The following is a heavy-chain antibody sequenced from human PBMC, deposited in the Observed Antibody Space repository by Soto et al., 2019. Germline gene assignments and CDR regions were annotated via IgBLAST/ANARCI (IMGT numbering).Heavy chain of an antibody. CDR3: AKKALYDRYFDY. D-gene: IGHD3-16*01. Sequence: EVQLVESGGGLVQPGRSLRLSCAASGFTFDDYAMHWVRQAPGKGLEWVSGISWNSGSIGYADSVKGRFTISRDNAKNSLYLQMNSLRAEDTALYYCAKKALYDRYFDYWGQGTLVTVSS. V-gene: IGHV3-9*01. CDR1: GFTFDDYA. CDR2: ISWNSGSI. J-gene: IGHJ4*02.